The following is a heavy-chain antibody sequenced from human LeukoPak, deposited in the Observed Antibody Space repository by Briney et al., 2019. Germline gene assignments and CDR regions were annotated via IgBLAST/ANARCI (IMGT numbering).Heavy chain of an antibody. Sequence: GGSLRLSCAASGFDFNNYRMNWVRQAPGKGLEWVSYISSSSSTIYYADSVKGRFTISRDNAKNSLYLQMNSLRAEDTAVYYCARDTYYYDSSGYPIWGQGTMVTVSA. J-gene: IGHJ3*02. CDR2: ISSSSSTI. V-gene: IGHV3-48*04. CDR1: GFDFNNYR. CDR3: ARDTYYYDSSGYPI. D-gene: IGHD3-22*01.